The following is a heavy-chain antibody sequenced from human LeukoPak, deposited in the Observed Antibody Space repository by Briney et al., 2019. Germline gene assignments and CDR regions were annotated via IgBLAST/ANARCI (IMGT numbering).Heavy chain of an antibody. CDR2: ISGSGDYT. D-gene: IGHD3-10*01. J-gene: IGHJ5*02. CDR1: GFTFSTYA. Sequence: GGSLRLSCAASGFTFSTYAMTWVRQAPGKGLEWVSTISGSGDYTYYADSVKGRFTISRDNSKNTLYLQMNSLRAEDTAVYYCAKDSGYYCSGSSNWFDPWGQGTLVIVSS. V-gene: IGHV3-23*01. CDR3: AKDSGYYCSGSSNWFDP.